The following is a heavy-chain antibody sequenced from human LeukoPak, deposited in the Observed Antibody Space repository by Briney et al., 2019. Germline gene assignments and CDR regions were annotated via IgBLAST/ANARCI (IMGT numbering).Heavy chain of an antibody. D-gene: IGHD3-22*01. V-gene: IGHV1-2*02. CDR3: ARPSAYDSSALGLDY. CDR1: GYTFTGYY. CDR2: INPNSGGT. J-gene: IGHJ4*02. Sequence: GGSVKLSCKASGYTFTGYYMHWVRQAPGQGLEWMGGINPNSGGTNYAQKFQGRVTMTRDTSISTAYMELSRLRSDDTAVYYCARPSAYDSSALGLDYWGQGTLVTVSS.